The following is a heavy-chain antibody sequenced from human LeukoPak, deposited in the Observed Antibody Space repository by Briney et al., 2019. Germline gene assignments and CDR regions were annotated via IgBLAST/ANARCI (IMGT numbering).Heavy chain of an antibody. CDR1: GYTFTGYY. J-gene: IGHJ4*02. CDR2: INPNSGGT. V-gene: IGHV1-2*02. Sequence: ASVKVSCKASGYTFTGYYMHWVRQAPGQGLEWMGWINPNSGGTNFAQKFQGRVTMTRDTSISTAYMDLSSLRSDDTAVYYCAGVGIAAAGTLFVYWGQGTLVTVSS. D-gene: IGHD6-13*01. CDR3: AGVGIAAAGTLFVY.